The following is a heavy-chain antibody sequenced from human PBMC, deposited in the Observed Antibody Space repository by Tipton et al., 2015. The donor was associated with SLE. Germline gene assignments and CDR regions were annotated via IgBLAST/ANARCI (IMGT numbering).Heavy chain of an antibody. J-gene: IGHJ4*02. CDR2: INGDGSDT. CDR3: ARTNVGAWFDY. V-gene: IGHV3-74*01. Sequence: SLRLSCAASGFTFSTYWMHWVRQAPGKGLVWVSRINGDGSDTIYADSVKGRFTISRDNAKNTLFLRMNSLRAEDTAVHYCARTNVGAWFDYWGQGSLVTVSS. CDR1: GFTFSTYW. D-gene: IGHD3-3*01.